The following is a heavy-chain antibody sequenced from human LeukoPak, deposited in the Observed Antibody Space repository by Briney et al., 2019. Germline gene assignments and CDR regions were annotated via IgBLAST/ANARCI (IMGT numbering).Heavy chain of an antibody. Sequence: SETLSHTCTVSGGSISSYYWSWIRQPPGKGLEWIGYIYNIGSSNYNPSLKSRVTISVNTSKNQFSLKLSSVTAADTAVYYCARHDIRNDYLFYFDYWGQGTLVTVSS. CDR2: IYNIGSS. J-gene: IGHJ4*02. CDR1: GGSISSYY. CDR3: ARHDIRNDYLFYFDY. D-gene: IGHD3-16*01. V-gene: IGHV4-59*08.